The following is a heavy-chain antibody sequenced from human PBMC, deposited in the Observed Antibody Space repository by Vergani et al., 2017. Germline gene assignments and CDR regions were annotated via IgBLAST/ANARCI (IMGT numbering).Heavy chain of an antibody. CDR2: ISGSGGST. V-gene: IGHV3-23*01. Sequence: EVQLLESGGGLVQPGGSLRLSCAASGFTFSSYGMSWVRQAPGKGLEWVSAISGSGGSTYYADAVKGRFTISRDNSKNTMYLQMNSLRAEDTAVYYCAGGGWLYYLEYWGQGTLVTVSS. CDR3: AGGGWLYYLEY. J-gene: IGHJ4*02. CDR1: GFTFSSYG. D-gene: IGHD6-19*01.